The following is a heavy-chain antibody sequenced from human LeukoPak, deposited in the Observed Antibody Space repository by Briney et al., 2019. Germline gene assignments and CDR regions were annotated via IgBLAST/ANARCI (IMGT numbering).Heavy chain of an antibody. V-gene: IGHV4-4*02. Sequence: PSGTLSLTCAVSGGSISSGNWWSWVRQPPGKGLEWIGEIYHSGSTNYNPSLKSRVTISVDTSKNQFSLNLRSVTAADTAVYYCARDICGYNYGCFDSWGQGTLVTVSS. CDR1: GGSISSGNW. CDR3: ARDICGYNYGCFDS. CDR2: IYHSGST. J-gene: IGHJ4*02. D-gene: IGHD5-18*01.